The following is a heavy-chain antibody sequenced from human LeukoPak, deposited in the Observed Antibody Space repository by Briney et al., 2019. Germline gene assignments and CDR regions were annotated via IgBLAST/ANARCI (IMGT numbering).Heavy chain of an antibody. V-gene: IGHV3-23*01. D-gene: IGHD4-17*01. CDR2: NSGSGGST. CDR1: GFTFSSYG. J-gene: IGHJ4*02. CDR3: AKDRKTTVTPMDDY. Sequence: GGSLRLSCAASGFTFSSYGMSWVRQAPGKGLEWVSANSGSGGSTYYADSVKGRFTISRDNSKNTLYLQMNSLRAEDTAVYYCAKDRKTTVTPMDDYWGEGTLVTVSS.